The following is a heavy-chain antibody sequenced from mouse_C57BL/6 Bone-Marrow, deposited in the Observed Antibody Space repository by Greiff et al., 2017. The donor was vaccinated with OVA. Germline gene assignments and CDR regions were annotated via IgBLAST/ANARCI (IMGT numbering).Heavy chain of an antibody. Sequence: EVKLVESGGGLVKPGGSLKLSCAASGFTFNSYAMSWVRQTPEKRLEWVATISDGGGYTYSPDNVKGRVTISRDNTKNNLYLQMIHLKADDTAMYYCARGTRFAYWGQGTLVTVSS. J-gene: IGHJ3*01. CDR2: ISDGGGYT. CDR1: GFTFNSYA. V-gene: IGHV5-4*03. CDR3: ARGTRFAY.